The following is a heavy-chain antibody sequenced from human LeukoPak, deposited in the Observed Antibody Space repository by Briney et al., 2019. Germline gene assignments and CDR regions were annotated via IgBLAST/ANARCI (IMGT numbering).Heavy chain of an antibody. CDR3: ASRRGCYYYGMDV. J-gene: IGHJ6*02. CDR1: GFTFSSYS. Sequence: GGSLRLSCAASGFTFSSYSMNWVRQAPGKGLEWVSSISSSSYIYYADSVKGRFTISRDNAKNSLYLQMNSLRAEDTAVYYCASRRGCYYYGMDVWGQGTTVTVSS. V-gene: IGHV3-21*01. D-gene: IGHD3-10*01. CDR2: ISSSSYI.